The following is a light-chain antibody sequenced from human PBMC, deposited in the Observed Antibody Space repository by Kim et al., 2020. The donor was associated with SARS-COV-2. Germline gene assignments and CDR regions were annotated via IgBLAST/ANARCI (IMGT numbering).Light chain of an antibody. CDR1: SSDVGGYNY. Sequence: GQSITIPRTGTSSDVGGYNYVSWYQQHPGKAPKLMIYDVSNRPSGVSNRFSGSKSGNTASLSISGLQAEDEADYYCTSHTSSSLYVFGTGTKVTVL. V-gene: IGLV2-14*03. J-gene: IGLJ1*01. CDR2: DVS. CDR3: TSHTSSSLYV.